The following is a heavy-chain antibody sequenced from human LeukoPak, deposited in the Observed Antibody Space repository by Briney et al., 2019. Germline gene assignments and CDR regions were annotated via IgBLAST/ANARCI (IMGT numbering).Heavy chain of an antibody. V-gene: IGHV3-30*18. CDR3: AKDSRSLRYFDWSDY. CDR2: ISYDGSNK. J-gene: IGHJ4*02. D-gene: IGHD3-9*01. Sequence: GGSLRLSCAASGFTFSSYGMHWVRQAPGKGLEWVAVISYDGSNKYYADSVKGRFTISRDNSKNTLYLQMNSLRAEDTAVYYCAKDSRSLRYFDWSDYWGQGTLLTVSS. CDR1: GFTFSSYG.